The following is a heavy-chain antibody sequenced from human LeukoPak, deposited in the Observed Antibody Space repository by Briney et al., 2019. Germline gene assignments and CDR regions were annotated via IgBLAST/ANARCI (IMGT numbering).Heavy chain of an antibody. Sequence: SETLSLTCTVSGGSLSSYYWSWIRQPPGKGLEWIGYIYYSGSTNYNPSLKSRVTISVDTSKNQFSLKLSSVTAADTAVYYCARGITMIWFDPWGQGTLVTVS. D-gene: IGHD3-22*01. J-gene: IGHJ5*02. CDR3: ARGITMIWFDP. V-gene: IGHV4-59*01. CDR2: IYYSGST. CDR1: GGSLSSYY.